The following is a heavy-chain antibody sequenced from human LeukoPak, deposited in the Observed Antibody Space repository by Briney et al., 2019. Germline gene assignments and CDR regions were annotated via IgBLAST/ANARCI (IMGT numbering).Heavy chain of an antibody. Sequence: PSQTLSLTCAISGDIVSSNSAAWNWIRQSPSRGLEWLVRTYHRSKWHYDYAVSVKGRITINPDTSKNQFSLQLNSVTPEDTAVYYCARVVRPAVAGLDWFDPWGQGTLVTVSS. J-gene: IGHJ5*02. CDR2: TYHRSKWHY. D-gene: IGHD6-19*01. V-gene: IGHV6-1*01. CDR1: GDIVSSNSAA. CDR3: ARVVRPAVAGLDWFDP.